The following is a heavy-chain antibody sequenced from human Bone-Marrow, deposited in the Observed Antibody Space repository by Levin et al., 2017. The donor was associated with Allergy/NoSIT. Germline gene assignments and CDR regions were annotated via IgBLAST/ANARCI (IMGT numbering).Heavy chain of an antibody. D-gene: IGHD1-7*01. CDR1: GFIFNTFG. V-gene: IGHV3-30*18. Sequence: GGSLRLSCAASGFIFNTFGMHWVRQAPGKGLEWVAFISYDGGHTYYGDSVKGRFIISRDNAKKSLYLEMNGLRVDDTALYYCVKDRTSVDNWNYGGPFESWGQGTLVTVSS. CDR2: ISYDGGHT. J-gene: IGHJ4*02. CDR3: VKDRTSVDNWNYGGPFES.